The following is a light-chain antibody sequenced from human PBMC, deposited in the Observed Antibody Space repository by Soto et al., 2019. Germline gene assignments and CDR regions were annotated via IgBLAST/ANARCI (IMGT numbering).Light chain of an antibody. CDR2: GAS. CDR3: QQYGSSPE. J-gene: IGKJ3*01. V-gene: IGKV3-20*01. Sequence: EIVLTQSPGTLSLSPGERATLSCRASQSVSSSYLAWYQQKPGQAPRLLIYGASSRATGIPDRFSGSGSGTDFTLTISRLEPEDFAVYYWQQYGSSPEFGPGTKVDIK. CDR1: QSVSSSY.